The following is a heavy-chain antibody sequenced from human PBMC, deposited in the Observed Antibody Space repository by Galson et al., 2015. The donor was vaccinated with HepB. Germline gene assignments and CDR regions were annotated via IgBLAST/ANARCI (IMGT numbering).Heavy chain of an antibody. CDR2: ISGSTI. CDR3: AREGLRGWFDP. V-gene: IGHV3-11*01. Sequence: SLRLSCAASGFTFSDYYMSWIRQAPGKGLEWVSYISGSTIYYADSVKGRFTISRDNAKNSLYLQMNSLRAEDTAVYYCAREGLRGWFDPWGQGTLVTVSS. J-gene: IGHJ5*02. CDR1: GFTFSDYY. D-gene: IGHD5-18*01.